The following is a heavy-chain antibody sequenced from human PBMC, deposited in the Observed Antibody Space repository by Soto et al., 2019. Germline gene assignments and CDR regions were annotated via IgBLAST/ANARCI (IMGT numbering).Heavy chain of an antibody. V-gene: IGHV4-38-2*01. CDR3: ARVDFWSGPNKYYFDY. D-gene: IGHD3-3*01. J-gene: IGHJ4*02. Sequence: SETLSLTCAVSGYSISSGYYWGWIRQPPGKGLEWVGSIYHSGSTYYNPSLKSRVTISVDTSKNQFSLKLSSVTAADTAVYYCARVDFWSGPNKYYFDYWGQGTLVTVSS. CDR2: IYHSGST. CDR1: GYSISSGYY.